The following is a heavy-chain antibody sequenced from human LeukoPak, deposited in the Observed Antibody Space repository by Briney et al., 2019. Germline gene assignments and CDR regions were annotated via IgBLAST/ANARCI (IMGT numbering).Heavy chain of an antibody. CDR2: IDPVGGS. J-gene: IGHJ4*02. CDR3: ARDYYDSNAYLYYFDQ. Sequence: PSETLSLTCTVSGGSISSGSYCGSWIRQPAGEGLEWIGRIDPVGGSNYNPSLKSRVTISVDASKNQFSLRLSSVTAADTAVYYCARDYYDSNAYLYYFDQWGQGTLVTVSS. D-gene: IGHD3-22*01. V-gene: IGHV4-61*02. CDR1: GGSISSGSYC.